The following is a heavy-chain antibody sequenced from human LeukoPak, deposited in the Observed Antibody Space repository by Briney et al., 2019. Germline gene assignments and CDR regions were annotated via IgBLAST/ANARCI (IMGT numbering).Heavy chain of an antibody. CDR3: AKGVTATRPDYFDN. J-gene: IGHJ4*02. D-gene: IGHD1-20*01. V-gene: IGHV3-23*01. CDR1: GFTFSSYA. CDR2: ISGSGGST. Sequence: PGGSLRLSCAASGFTFSSYAMSWVRQAPGKGLEWVSAISGSGGSTYYADSVKGRFTISRDNSKNTLSLQMNSLTAEDTAVYFCAKGVTATRPDYFDNWGQGTLVSVSS.